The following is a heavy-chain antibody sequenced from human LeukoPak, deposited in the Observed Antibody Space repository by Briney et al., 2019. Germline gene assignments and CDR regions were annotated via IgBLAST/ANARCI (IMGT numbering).Heavy chain of an antibody. CDR1: GGTFSSYA. CDR3: ARDMGPENYYYYGMDV. D-gene: IGHD3-10*01. Sequence: SVKVSCKASGGTFSSYAISWVRQAPGQGLEWMGGIIPIFGTANYAQKFQGRVTITADGSTSTAYMELSSLRSEDTAVYYCARDMGPENYYYYGMDVWGQGTTVTVSS. V-gene: IGHV1-69*13. J-gene: IGHJ6*02. CDR2: IIPIFGTA.